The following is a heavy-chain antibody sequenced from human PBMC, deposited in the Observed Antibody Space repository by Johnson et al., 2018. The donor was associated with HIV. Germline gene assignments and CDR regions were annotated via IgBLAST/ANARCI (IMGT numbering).Heavy chain of an antibody. CDR2: ISWDGGST. Sequence: VQLVESGGVVVQPGGSLRLSCAASGFTFDDYAMHWVRQAPGKGLEWVSLISWDGGSTYYADSVTGRFTISRDNSKNSLYLQMNSLRAEDTAVYYCARAQFAVDDAFDIWGQGTMVTVSS. CDR1: GFTFDDYA. CDR3: ARAQFAVDDAFDI. J-gene: IGHJ3*02. D-gene: IGHD6-19*01. V-gene: IGHV3-43D*03.